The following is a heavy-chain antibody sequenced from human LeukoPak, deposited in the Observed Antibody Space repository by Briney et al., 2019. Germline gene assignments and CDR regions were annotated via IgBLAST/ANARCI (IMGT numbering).Heavy chain of an antibody. CDR2: ISGSGGST. CDR3: AKGQQNWYYYYMDV. V-gene: IGHV3-23*01. D-gene: IGHD1-1*01. CDR1: GFTFSSYA. J-gene: IGHJ6*03. Sequence: GGSLRLSCAASGFTFSSYAMSWVRQAPGKGLEWVSAISGSGGSTYYADSVKGRFTISRDNSKNTLYLQMNSLRAEDTAVHYCAKGQQNWYYYYMDVWGKGTTVTVSS.